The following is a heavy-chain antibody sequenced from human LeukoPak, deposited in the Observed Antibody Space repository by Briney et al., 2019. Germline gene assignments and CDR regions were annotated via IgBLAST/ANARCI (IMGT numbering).Heavy chain of an antibody. CDR3: AREGGYSYGLAY. J-gene: IGHJ4*02. CDR1: GFTFSSYR. CDR2: ISSSSSYI. Sequence: GGSLRLSCAASGFTFSSYRMNWVRQAPGKGLEWVSSISSSSSYIYYADSVKGRFTISRDNAKNSLYLQMNSLRAEDTAVYYCAREGGYSYGLAYWGQGTLVTVSS. V-gene: IGHV3-21*01. D-gene: IGHD5-18*01.